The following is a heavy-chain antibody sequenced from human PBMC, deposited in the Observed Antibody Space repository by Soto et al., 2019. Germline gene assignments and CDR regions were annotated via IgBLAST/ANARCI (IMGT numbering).Heavy chain of an antibody. CDR2: ISSSGSTI. CDR3: ARELSQIAARRRGVYYYYGMDV. Sequence: QVQLVESGGGLVKPGGSLRLSCAASGFTFSDYYMSWIRQAPGKGLEWVSYISSSGSTIYYADSVKGRFTISRDNAKNSLYLQMNSLRAEDTAVYYCARELSQIAARRRGVYYYYGMDVWGQGTTVTVSS. CDR1: GFTFSDYY. D-gene: IGHD6-6*01. V-gene: IGHV3-11*01. J-gene: IGHJ6*02.